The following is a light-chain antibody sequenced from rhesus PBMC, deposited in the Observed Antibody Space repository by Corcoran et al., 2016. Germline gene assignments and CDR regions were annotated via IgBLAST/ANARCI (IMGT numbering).Light chain of an antibody. Sequence: EIVMTQSPATLSLSPGERATLSCRASQSVSNKLAWYQQKPGQAPTLLIFVASSRAHGIPYRFRGMGAGTECTLTISSLEPEDVGVYDCQQDYTWPLTFGGGTKVELK. J-gene: IGKJ4*01. CDR1: QSVSNK. CDR2: VAS. CDR3: QQDYTWPLT. V-gene: IGKV3-42*01.